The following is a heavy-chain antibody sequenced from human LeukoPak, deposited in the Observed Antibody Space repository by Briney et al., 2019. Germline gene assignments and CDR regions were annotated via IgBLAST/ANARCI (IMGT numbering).Heavy chain of an antibody. D-gene: IGHD5-18*01. CDR2: IYYSGST. V-gene: IGHV4-39*01. CDR3: ASSDTAMVLYYFDY. J-gene: IGHJ4*02. Sequence: PETLSLTCTVSGGSISSSSYYWGWIRQPPGKGLEWIGSIYYSGSTYYNPSLKSRVTISVDTSKNQFSLKLSSVTAADTAVYYCASSDTAMVLYYFDYWGQGTLVTVSS. CDR1: GGSISSSSYY.